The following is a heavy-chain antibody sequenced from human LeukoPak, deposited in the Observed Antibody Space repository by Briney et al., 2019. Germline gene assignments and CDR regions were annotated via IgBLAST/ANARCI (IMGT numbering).Heavy chain of an antibody. V-gene: IGHV3-30-3*01. CDR3: ATARGYSSEYK. CDR2: ISYDGSNK. Sequence: PGRSLRLSCAASGFTFSSYAMHWVRQAPGKGLEWVAVISYDGSNKYYADSVKGRFTISRDNSKNTLYLQMNSLRAEDTAVYYCATARGYSSEYKWGQGTLVTVSS. D-gene: IGHD6-19*01. CDR1: GFTFSSYA. J-gene: IGHJ4*02.